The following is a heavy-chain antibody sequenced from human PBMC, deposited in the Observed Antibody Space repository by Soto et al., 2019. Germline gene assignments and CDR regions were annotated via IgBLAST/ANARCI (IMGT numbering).Heavy chain of an antibody. CDR3: AKGGGMATIIYYYYYGMDV. CDR2: ISYDGSNK. V-gene: IGHV3-30*18. CDR1: GFTFSSYG. D-gene: IGHD5-12*01. J-gene: IGHJ6*02. Sequence: ESGGGVVQPGRSLRLSCAASGFTFSSYGMHWVRQAPGKGLEWVAVISYDGSNKYYADSVKGRFTISRDNSKNTLYLQMNSLRAEDTAVYYCAKGGGMATIIYYYYYGMDVWGQGTTVTVSS.